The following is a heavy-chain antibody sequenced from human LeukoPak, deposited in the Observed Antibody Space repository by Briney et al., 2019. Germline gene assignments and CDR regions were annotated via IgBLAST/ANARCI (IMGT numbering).Heavy chain of an antibody. V-gene: IGHV1-18*01. CDR3: ARESYSSSWFDY. CDR1: GYTFTSYG. J-gene: IGHJ4*02. D-gene: IGHD6-13*01. Sequence: ASVKVSCKASGYTFTSYGISWVRQAPGQGLEWMGWISAYNGNTNYAQKLQGRVTMTTDTSTSTAYMELSSLRSEDTAVYYCARESYSSSWFDYWGQGTLVTVSS. CDR2: ISAYNGNT.